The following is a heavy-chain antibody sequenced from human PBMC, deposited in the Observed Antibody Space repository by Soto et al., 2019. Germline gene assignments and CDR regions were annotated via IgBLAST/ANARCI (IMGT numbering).Heavy chain of an antibody. Sequence: ETLSLTCAVYGGSFSGDYWSWIRQPPGKGLEWIGEINHSGSTNYNPSLKSRVTISVDTSKNQFSLKLSSVTAADTAVYYCARASVAGLEDAFDYWGQGTLVTVSS. CDR2: INHSGST. CDR1: GGSFSGDY. V-gene: IGHV4-34*01. D-gene: IGHD6-19*01. CDR3: ARASVAGLEDAFDY. J-gene: IGHJ4*02.